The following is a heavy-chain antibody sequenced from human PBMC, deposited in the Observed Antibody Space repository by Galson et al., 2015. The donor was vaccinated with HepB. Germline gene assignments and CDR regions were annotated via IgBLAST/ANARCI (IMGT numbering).Heavy chain of an antibody. J-gene: IGHJ4*02. D-gene: IGHD1-26*01. CDR3: ATAPYSGSSRPLFDY. Sequence: SLRLSCAASGFTFSSYAMSWVRQAPGKGLEWVSAISGSGGSTYYADSVKGRFTISRDNSKNTLYLQMNSLRAEDTAVYYCATAPYSGSSRPLFDYWGQGTLVTVSS. CDR1: GFTFSSYA. V-gene: IGHV3-23*01. CDR2: ISGSGGST.